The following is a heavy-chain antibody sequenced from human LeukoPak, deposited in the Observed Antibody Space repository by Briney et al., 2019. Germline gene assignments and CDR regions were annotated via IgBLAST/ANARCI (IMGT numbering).Heavy chain of an antibody. D-gene: IGHD3-3*01. CDR3: ARGGTSYYDFWSGYYTSYFGY. CDR1: GCSISSYY. J-gene: IGHJ4*02. Sequence: SETLSLTCTVSGCSISSYYWSWIRQPPGKGLEWIWYIYYSGSTNYNPSLKSRFTISVDTSKNQFSLKLSSVPAADTAVYYCARGGTSYYDFWSGYYTSYFGYWGQGTLVTVSS. CDR2: IYYSGST. V-gene: IGHV4-59*01.